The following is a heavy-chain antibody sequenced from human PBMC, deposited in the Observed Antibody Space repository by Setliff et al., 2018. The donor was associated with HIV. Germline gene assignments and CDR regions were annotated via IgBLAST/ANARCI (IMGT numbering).Heavy chain of an antibody. CDR1: GGSISSGSYY. J-gene: IGHJ4*02. D-gene: IGHD3-10*01. CDR3: ARGRFHRLHRPYSGSGSLGIQYFDY. V-gene: IGHV4-61*02. CDR2: IYTSGST. Sequence: SETLSLTCTVSGGSISSGSYYWNWIRQPAGKGLEWIGCIYTSGSTNYNPSLKSRVTISVDTSKNQFSLKLSSVTAADTAVYYCARGRFHRLHRPYSGSGSLGIQYFDYWGQGTLVTVSS.